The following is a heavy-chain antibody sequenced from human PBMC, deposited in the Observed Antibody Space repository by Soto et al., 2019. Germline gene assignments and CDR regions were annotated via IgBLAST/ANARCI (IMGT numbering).Heavy chain of an antibody. Sequence: QVQLVQSGAEEKKPGASVKVSCKASGYTFTSYAMHWVRQAPGQRLEWMGWINAGNGNTKYSQKFQGRVTITRDTSARTAYMELSSLRAEDTAVDYCAREWGQQLVGYWYCDLWGRGTLVTVSS. CDR3: AREWGQQLVGYWYCDL. J-gene: IGHJ2*01. CDR1: GYTFTSYA. CDR2: INAGNGNT. V-gene: IGHV1-3*05. D-gene: IGHD6-13*01.